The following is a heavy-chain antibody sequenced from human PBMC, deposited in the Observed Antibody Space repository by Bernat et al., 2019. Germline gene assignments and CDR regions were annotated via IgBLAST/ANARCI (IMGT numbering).Heavy chain of an antibody. J-gene: IGHJ4*02. D-gene: IGHD6-13*01. V-gene: IGHV3-23*01. CDR2: ISGGGSST. CDR3: AKDTYSSSWSYFDY. CDR1: GFTFSNYA. Sequence: EVQLLESGGGLVHPGGSLRLSCAASGFTFSNYAMSWVRQAPGKGLEWVSGISGGGSSTYDADSVKGRFTISRDNSKNTLYLQMNSLRAEDTAVYYCAKDTYSSSWSYFDYWGQGTLVTVSS.